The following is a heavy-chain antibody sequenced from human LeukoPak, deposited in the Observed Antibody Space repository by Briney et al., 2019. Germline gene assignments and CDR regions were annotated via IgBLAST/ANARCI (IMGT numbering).Heavy chain of an antibody. J-gene: IGHJ5*02. V-gene: IGHV4-4*07. CDR2: LSPTGT. CDR1: GGSITSLY. D-gene: IGHD3/OR15-3a*01. CDR3: VKAKYGPRTGYLPKELGNWFDP. Sequence: AETLSLSCTVSGGSITSLYLSWIRQPAGKGLEWIGPLSPTGTKYNPSLTSRVTMSADTSRNQVSLRLSSVTAADKPIYYCVKAKYGPRTGYLPKELGNWFDPWGQGTLVTFSS.